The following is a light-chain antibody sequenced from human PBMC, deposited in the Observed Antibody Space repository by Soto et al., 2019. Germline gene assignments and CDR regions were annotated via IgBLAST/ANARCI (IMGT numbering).Light chain of an antibody. CDR1: SSDVGGYNY. V-gene: IGLV2-14*01. J-gene: IGLJ1*01. CDR2: EVN. Sequence: QSALTQPASVSGSPGQSITISCTGTSSDVGGYNYVSWYQKHPGKAPKLMIYEVNNRPSGVSNRFSGSKSGSTASLTISGLQAEDEADYYCSSYTSSSTLGVFGTGTKLTVL. CDR3: SSYTSSSTLGV.